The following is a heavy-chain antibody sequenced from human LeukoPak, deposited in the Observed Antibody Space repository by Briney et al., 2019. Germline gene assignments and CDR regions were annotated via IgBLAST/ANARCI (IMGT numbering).Heavy chain of an antibody. CDR3: ARVREGYYYYYMYV. CDR2: ISGSGGST. Sequence: GGSLRLSCAASGFTFSSYGMSWVRQAPGKGLEWVSAISGSGGSTYYADSVKGRFTISRDKAKNSLYLQMNSLRAEDTAVYYCARVREGYYYYYMYVWGKGTTVTVSS. J-gene: IGHJ6*03. CDR1: GFTFSSYG. V-gene: IGHV3-23*01.